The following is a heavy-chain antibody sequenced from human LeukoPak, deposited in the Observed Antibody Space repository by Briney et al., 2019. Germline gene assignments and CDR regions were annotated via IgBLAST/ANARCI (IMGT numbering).Heavy chain of an antibody. CDR2: IYYSGST. Sequence: SETLSLTCTVSGGSISSHYWSWIRQPPGKGLEWIGYIYYSGSTNYNPSLKSRVTISIDTSKNQFSLKLSSVTAADTAVYYCARGLVGATHSSDYYYYMDVWGKGTTVTVSS. D-gene: IGHD1-26*01. CDR3: ARGLVGATHSSDYYYYMDV. J-gene: IGHJ6*03. CDR1: GGSISSHY. V-gene: IGHV4-59*11.